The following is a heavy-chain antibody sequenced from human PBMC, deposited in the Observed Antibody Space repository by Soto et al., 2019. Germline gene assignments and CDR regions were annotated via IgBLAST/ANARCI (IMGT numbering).Heavy chain of an antibody. Sequence: SETLSLTCTVSGGSVSSGSFYWSWIRQPPGKGLEWIGYIYYSGSTNYNPSLKSRVTMSVDTSKNQFSLKLSSVTAADTAMYYCARNMSHYSSSWSYFDYWGRGTPVTVSS. CDR3: ARNMSHYSSSWSYFDY. CDR1: GGSVSSGSFY. V-gene: IGHV4-61*01. J-gene: IGHJ4*02. CDR2: IYYSGST. D-gene: IGHD6-13*01.